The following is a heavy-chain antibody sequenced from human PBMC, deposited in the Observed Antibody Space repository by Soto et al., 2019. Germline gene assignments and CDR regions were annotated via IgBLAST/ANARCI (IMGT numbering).Heavy chain of an antibody. V-gene: IGHV3-23*01. CDR3: AKVGAAAGLLDAFDI. CDR2: IRGSGGYT. J-gene: IGHJ3*02. CDR1: GFTFSKYA. Sequence: GGSLRLSCAASGFTFSKYALSWVRQAPGKGLEWVSTIRGSGGYTYYADSVKGRFTISRDNFKNTLCLQMNSLRVEDTAVYYCAKVGAAAGLLDAFDIWGQGTMVTVSS. D-gene: IGHD6-13*01.